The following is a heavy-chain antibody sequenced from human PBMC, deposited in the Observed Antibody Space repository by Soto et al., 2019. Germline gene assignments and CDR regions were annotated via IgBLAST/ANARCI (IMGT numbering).Heavy chain of an antibody. Sequence: QVQLVESGGGVVQPGGSLRLSCTTSGFTFNTYGMHCVRQAPGNGLEWVAITWHDGSNKYYADSVKGRFTISRDNYRNTLYLQMNSLRAEDTALYYCARADCTGAYCYSWRFNYGVDVWGQGTTVTVSS. CDR2: TWHDGSNK. D-gene: IGHD2-15*01. CDR1: GFTFNTYG. CDR3: ARADCTGAYCYSWRFNYGVDV. V-gene: IGHV3-33*08. J-gene: IGHJ6*02.